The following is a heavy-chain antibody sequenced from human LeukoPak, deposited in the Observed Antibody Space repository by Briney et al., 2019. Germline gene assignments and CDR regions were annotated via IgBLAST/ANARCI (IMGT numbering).Heavy chain of an antibody. J-gene: IGHJ6*03. CDR1: GYTFTSYG. V-gene: IGHV1-18*01. CDR3: ARVFGSGKRRNYYYYYMDV. CDR2: ISAYNGNT. Sequence: GASVNVSCKASGYTFTSYGISWVRQAPGQGLEWMGWISAYNGNTNYAQKLQGRVTMTTDTSTSTAYMELRSLRSDDTAVYYCARVFGSGKRRNYYYYYMDVWGKGTTVTVSS. D-gene: IGHD3-10*01.